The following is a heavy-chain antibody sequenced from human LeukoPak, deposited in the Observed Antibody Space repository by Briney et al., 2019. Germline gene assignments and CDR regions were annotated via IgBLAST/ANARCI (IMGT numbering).Heavy chain of an antibody. CDR2: ITAYNGNT. J-gene: IGHJ5*02. Sequence: GASVKVSYKASGYTFTSYGISWVRQAPGQGLEWMGWITAYNGNTNYAEKFQDRLRMTTDTSTSTAYMEVRSLRSDDTAVYYCARDLGSGTANFFDPWGQGTLVTVSS. D-gene: IGHD3-10*01. V-gene: IGHV1-18*01. CDR3: ARDLGSGTANFFDP. CDR1: GYTFTSYG.